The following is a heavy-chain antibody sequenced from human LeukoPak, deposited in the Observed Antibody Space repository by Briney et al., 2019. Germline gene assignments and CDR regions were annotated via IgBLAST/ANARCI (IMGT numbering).Heavy chain of an antibody. V-gene: IGHV4-38-2*02. Sequence: SETLSLTCTVSGYPISSGYYWGWIRQPPGKGLEWIGSIYHSGSTYYNPSLKSRVTISVDTSKNQFSLKLSSVTAADTAVYYCARMVRGVSHYYYYYMDVWGKGTTVTVSS. CDR2: IYHSGST. J-gene: IGHJ6*03. D-gene: IGHD3-10*01. CDR3: ARMVRGVSHYYYYYMDV. CDR1: GYPISSGYY.